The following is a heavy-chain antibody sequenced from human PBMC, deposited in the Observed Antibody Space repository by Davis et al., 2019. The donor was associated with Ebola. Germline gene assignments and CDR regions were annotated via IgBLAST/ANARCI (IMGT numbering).Heavy chain of an antibody. J-gene: IGHJ6*03. D-gene: IGHD2-15*01. CDR2: INPSGGRT. CDR1: GYTFSSYY. CDR3: ARWVDYYYYMDV. V-gene: IGHV1-46*01. Sequence: ASVKVSCKASGYTFSSYYMHWVRQPPEEGLEWMGIINPSGGRTTYAQKFQGRVTMTRDTSTSTVYMELSSLRSEDTAVYYCARWVDYYYYMDVWGKGTTVTVSS.